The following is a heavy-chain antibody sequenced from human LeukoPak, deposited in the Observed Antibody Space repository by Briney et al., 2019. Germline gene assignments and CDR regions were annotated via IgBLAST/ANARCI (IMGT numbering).Heavy chain of an antibody. D-gene: IGHD2-15*01. CDR3: TRDYCAGGSCVSGPGY. CDR2: INSDGSST. Sequence: GGSLRLSCAASGFTFSSYWMHWVRQAPGKGLVWVSRINSDGSSTSYADSVKGRFTISRDNAKSTLYLQMNSLRAEDTAVYFCTRDYCAGGSCVSGPGYWGQGTLVTVSS. V-gene: IGHV3-74*01. CDR1: GFTFSSYW. J-gene: IGHJ4*02.